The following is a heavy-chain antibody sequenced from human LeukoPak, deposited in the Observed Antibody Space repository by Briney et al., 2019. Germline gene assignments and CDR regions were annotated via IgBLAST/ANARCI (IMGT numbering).Heavy chain of an antibody. Sequence: GGSLRLSCEVSGVTFNKFGMAWVRQAPGKGLEWVSLITASGSRTHYADSVKGRFTISRDNSKNTLYLQMNSLRAEDTAVYYCAKDDGWLQYNYWGQGTLVTVSS. CDR2: ITASGSRT. CDR3: AKDDGWLQYNY. CDR1: GVTFNKFG. D-gene: IGHD5-24*01. J-gene: IGHJ4*02. V-gene: IGHV3-23*01.